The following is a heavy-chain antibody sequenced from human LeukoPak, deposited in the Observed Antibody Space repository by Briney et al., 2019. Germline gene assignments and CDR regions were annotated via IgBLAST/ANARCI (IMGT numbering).Heavy chain of an antibody. CDR2: MNPNSGNT. D-gene: IGHD3-10*01. CDR3: ARNFGESRFFSLYYYMDV. CDR1: GYTFSIYD. J-gene: IGHJ6*03. V-gene: IGHV1-8*03. Sequence: GASVKVSCKASGYTFSIYDINWVRQATGQGLEWMGWMNPNSGNTGYAQKFQGRVTITADESTSTAYMELSSLRSEDTAVYYCARNFGESRFFSLYYYMDVWGKGTTVTISS.